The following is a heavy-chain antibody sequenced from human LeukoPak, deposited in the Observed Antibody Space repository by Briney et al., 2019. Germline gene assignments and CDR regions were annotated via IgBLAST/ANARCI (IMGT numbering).Heavy chain of an antibody. CDR1: GGSISSGDYY. CDR3: ARDAXXXXXXXXXXQX. Sequence: PSQTLSLTCTVSGGSISSGDYYWSWIRQPPGKGLEWIGYIYYSGSTYYNPSLKSRVTISVDTSKNQFSLKLSSVTAADTAVYYCARDAXXXXXXXXXXQXWGQXTLVTVSS. V-gene: IGHV4-30-4*08. CDR2: IYYSGST. J-gene: IGHJ1*01. D-gene: IGHD2-2*01.